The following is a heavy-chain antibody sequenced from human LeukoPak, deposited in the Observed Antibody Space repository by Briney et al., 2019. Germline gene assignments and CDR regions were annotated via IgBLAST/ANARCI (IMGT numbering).Heavy chain of an antibody. CDR1: RFTFSSYS. CDR3: AKRGYSSEFDP. V-gene: IGHV3-21*01. D-gene: IGHD6-19*01. Sequence: GGSLRLSCAASRFTFSSYSMNWVRQAPGKGLEWVSSISSSSSYIYYADSVKGRFTISRDQTKNMLYLQMNSLRAEDTAVYYCAKRGYSSEFDPWGQGTLVTVSS. CDR2: ISSSSSYI. J-gene: IGHJ5*02.